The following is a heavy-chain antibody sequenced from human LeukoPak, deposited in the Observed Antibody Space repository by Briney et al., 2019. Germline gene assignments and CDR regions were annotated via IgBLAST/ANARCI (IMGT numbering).Heavy chain of an antibody. D-gene: IGHD3-10*01. Sequence: GASVKVSCKASGYTCTSYGISWVRQAPGQGLEWMGWISAYNGNTNYAQKLQGRVTMTTDTSTSTAYMELRSLRSDDTAVYYCARDGSGSGRPYYGYWGQGTLVTVSS. V-gene: IGHV1-18*01. CDR3: ARDGSGSGRPYYGY. J-gene: IGHJ4*02. CDR1: GYTCTSYG. CDR2: ISAYNGNT.